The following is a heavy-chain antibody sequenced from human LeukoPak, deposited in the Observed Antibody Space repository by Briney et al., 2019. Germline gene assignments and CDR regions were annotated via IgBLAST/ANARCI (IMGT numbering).Heavy chain of an antibody. CDR2: ISSSSSYI. J-gene: IGHJ3*02. CDR1: GFTFSSYS. D-gene: IGHD6-19*01. V-gene: IGHV3-21*01. CDR3: ARVARGWLVQSGAFDI. Sequence: GGSLRLSCAASGFTFSSYSMNWVRQAPGKGLEWVSSISSSSSYIYYADSVKGRFTISRDNAKNSLYLQMNSLRAEDTAVYYCARVARGWLVQSGAFDIWGQGTMVTVSS.